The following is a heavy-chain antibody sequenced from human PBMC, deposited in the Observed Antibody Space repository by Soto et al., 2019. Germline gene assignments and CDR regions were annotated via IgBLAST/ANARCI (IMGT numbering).Heavy chain of an antibody. V-gene: IGHV1-69*02. J-gene: IGHJ3*02. CDR2: IIPILGIA. Sequence: QVQLVQSGAEVKKPGSSVKVSCKASGGTFSSYTISWVRQAPGQGLEWMGRIIPILGIANYAQKFQGRVTITADKSTSTAYMELSSLRSEDTAVYYCARAFTTVTLFRCAFDIWGQGTMVTVSS. CDR1: GGTFSSYT. CDR3: ARAFTTVTLFRCAFDI. D-gene: IGHD4-17*01.